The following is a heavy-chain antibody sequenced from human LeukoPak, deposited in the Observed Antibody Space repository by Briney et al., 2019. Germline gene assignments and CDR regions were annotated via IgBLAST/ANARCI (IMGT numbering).Heavy chain of an antibody. D-gene: IGHD4-17*01. J-gene: IGHJ3*02. CDR2: INPSGGST. Sequence: ASVKVSCKASGYTFTSYYMHWVRQAPGQGLGWMGIINPSGGSTSYAQKFQGRVTMTRDTSTSTVYMELSSLRSEDTAVYYCASVPTYGDYEVDIWGQGTMVTVSS. CDR3: ASVPTYGDYEVDI. V-gene: IGHV1-46*01. CDR1: GYTFTSYY.